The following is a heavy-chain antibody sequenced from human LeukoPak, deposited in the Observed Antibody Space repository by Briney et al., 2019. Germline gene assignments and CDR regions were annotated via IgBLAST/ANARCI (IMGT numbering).Heavy chain of an antibody. CDR3: ARSYDSSGYIDY. Sequence: SETLSLTCTVSGGSISSSSHYWGWIRQPPGKGLEWIGNIYYSGSTYYKSSLKSRVTISVDTSKNQFSLKLSSVTAADTAVYYRARSYDSSGYIDYWGQGTLVTVSS. CDR1: GGSISSSSHY. V-gene: IGHV4-39*07. CDR2: IYYSGST. D-gene: IGHD3-22*01. J-gene: IGHJ4*02.